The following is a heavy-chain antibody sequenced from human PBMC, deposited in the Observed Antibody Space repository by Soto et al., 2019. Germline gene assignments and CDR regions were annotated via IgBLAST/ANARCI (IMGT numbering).Heavy chain of an antibody. D-gene: IGHD6-19*01. Sequence: GGSLRLSCAASGFTFDDYAMHWVRQAPGKGLEWVSGITWNSGTPGYADSVKGRFTISRDNAKKSLYLQMISLRVEDTALFYSVREAINRGWSGGRKYYFDYWGQGALVTVSS. CDR3: VREAINRGWSGGRKYYFDY. J-gene: IGHJ4*02. CDR2: ITWNSGTP. CDR1: GFTFDDYA. V-gene: IGHV3-9*01.